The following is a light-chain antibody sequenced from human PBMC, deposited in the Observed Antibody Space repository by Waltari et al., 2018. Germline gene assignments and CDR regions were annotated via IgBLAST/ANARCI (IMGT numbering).Light chain of an antibody. J-gene: IGKJ1*01. CDR1: QSVSRA. Sequence: EIVLTQSPGTLSLSPGERATLSCRASQSVSRALAWYQQKPGQAPRLLIYDASNRATGIPDRFSGSGSGTDFSLTISRLEPEDFAVYYCQQYVSLPATFGQGTKVEIK. V-gene: IGKV3-20*01. CDR3: QQYVSLPAT. CDR2: DAS.